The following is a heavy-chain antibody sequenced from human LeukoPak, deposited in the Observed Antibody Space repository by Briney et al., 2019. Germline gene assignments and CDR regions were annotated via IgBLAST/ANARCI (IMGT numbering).Heavy chain of an antibody. CDR1: GGSISSSSYY. CDR2: IYYSGST. J-gene: IGHJ5*02. Sequence: PSETLSLTCTVSGGSISSSSYYWGWIRQPPGKGLEWIGSIYYSGSTYYNPSLKSRFTISVDTSKNQFSLKLSSVTAADTAVYYCARGSYYYGSGSPIWFDPWGQGTLVTVSS. V-gene: IGHV4-39*01. CDR3: ARGSYYYGSGSPIWFDP. D-gene: IGHD3-10*01.